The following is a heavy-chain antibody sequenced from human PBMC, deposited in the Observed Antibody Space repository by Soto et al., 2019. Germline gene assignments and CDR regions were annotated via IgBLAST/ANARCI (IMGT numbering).Heavy chain of an antibody. V-gene: IGHV4-30-4*01. CDR1: GDSISSGNKY. D-gene: IGHD6-6*01. Sequence: SETLSLTCTVSGDSISSGNKYWSWIRQPPGKGLEWIGYIFSSGTTYYNPSLKSRVTMSVDTSKNQFSLKLSSVTAADTAVYYCASSGGPARGRDYYYGMDVWGQGTTVTVSS. CDR2: IFSSGTT. CDR3: ASSGGPARGRDYYYGMDV. J-gene: IGHJ6*02.